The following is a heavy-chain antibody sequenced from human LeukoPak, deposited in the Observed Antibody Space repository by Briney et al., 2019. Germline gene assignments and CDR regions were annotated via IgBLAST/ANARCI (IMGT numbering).Heavy chain of an antibody. CDR1: GGTFSSYA. V-gene: IGHV1-69*05. J-gene: IGHJ6*03. CDR3: ARGFDYYYYMDV. Sequence: SVKVSCEASGGTFSSYAISWVRQAPGQGLEWMGGIIPIFGTANYAQKFQGRVTITTDESTSTAYMELSSLRSEDTAVYYCARGFDYYYYMDVWGKGTTVNVSS. CDR2: IIPIFGTA. D-gene: IGHD3-16*01.